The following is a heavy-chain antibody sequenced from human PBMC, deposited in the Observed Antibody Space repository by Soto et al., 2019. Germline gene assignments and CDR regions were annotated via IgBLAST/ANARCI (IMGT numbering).Heavy chain of an antibody. D-gene: IGHD2-2*01. CDR1: GFTFSSYA. CDR2: ISSNGGST. Sequence: HPGGSLRLSCSASGFTFSSYAMHWVRQAPGKGLEYVSAISSNGGSTYYADSVKGRFTISRDNSKNTLYLQMSSLRAEDTAVYYCVKGDQLLLFSDASWAFDIWGQGTMVTVSS. V-gene: IGHV3-64D*06. CDR3: VKGDQLLLFSDASWAFDI. J-gene: IGHJ3*02.